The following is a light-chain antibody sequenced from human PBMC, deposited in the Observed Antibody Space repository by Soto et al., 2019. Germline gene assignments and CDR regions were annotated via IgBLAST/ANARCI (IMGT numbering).Light chain of an antibody. CDR2: GAS. Sequence: EIVMTQSPATLSVSPGERATLSCRASQSVSSNLAWYQQKPGQAPRLLIYGASTRATGIPARFSGSGSGTVFSLTISSLQSEDFAVYYCQHLRTLGQATKVDIK. CDR1: QSVSSN. J-gene: IGKJ1*01. V-gene: IGKV3-15*01. CDR3: QHLRT.